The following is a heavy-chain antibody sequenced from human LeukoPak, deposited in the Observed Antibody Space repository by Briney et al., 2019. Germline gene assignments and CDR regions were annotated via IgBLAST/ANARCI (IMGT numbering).Heavy chain of an antibody. D-gene: IGHD3-9*01. Sequence: GSSVKVSCKASGGTFSSYAISWVRQAPGQGLEWMGGIIPIFGTANYAQKFQGRVTITADESTSTAYMELSSLRSEDTAVYYCAVHRGRYDILIGYYYYGMDVWGQGTTVTVSS. CDR1: GGTFSSYA. J-gene: IGHJ6*02. V-gene: IGHV1-69*01. CDR2: IIPIFGTA. CDR3: AVHRGRYDILIGYYYYGMDV.